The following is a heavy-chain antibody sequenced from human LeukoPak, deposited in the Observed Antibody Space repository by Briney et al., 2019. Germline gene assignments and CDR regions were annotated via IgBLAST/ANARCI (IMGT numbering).Heavy chain of an antibody. J-gene: IGHJ5*02. D-gene: IGHD4-23*01. CDR2: IYYSGIT. CDR3: ARRMPPGGWFGP. Sequence: SKTLSLTCTVSGGAITAYYWSWLRQPPGKGLEWIGYIYYSGITNYNPSLKSRVTMPVGTSKNHFYLKLSSVTAADTAVYFCARRMPPGGWFGPWGQGTLVTVSS. CDR1: GGAITAYY. V-gene: IGHV4-59*08.